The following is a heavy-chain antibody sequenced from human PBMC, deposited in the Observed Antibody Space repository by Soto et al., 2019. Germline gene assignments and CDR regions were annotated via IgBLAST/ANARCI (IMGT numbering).Heavy chain of an antibody. V-gene: IGHV1-46*03. CDR2: INPSGGST. CDR1: GSTLTSYY. CDR3: ARDLFCGGDCYQDY. Sequence: ASVKVSSKASGSTLTSYYMHWVRQTPGQGLEWMGIINPSGGSTSYAQKFQGRVTMTRDTSTSTVYMELSSRRSEDTAVYYCARDLFCGGDCYQDYWGQGTLDTVSP. D-gene: IGHD2-21*01. J-gene: IGHJ4*02.